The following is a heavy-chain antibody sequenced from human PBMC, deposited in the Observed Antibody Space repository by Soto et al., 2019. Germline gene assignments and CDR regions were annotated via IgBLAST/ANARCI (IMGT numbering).Heavy chain of an antibody. Sequence: EVQLVESGGGLVQPGRSLRLSCAAIGFTFEDHAMHWIRQVPGKGLEWVAGINWNSGITGYADSVKGRFTISRDNTNNALQLEMNSLKTEDTAFYYGAKGRGALTVVSNWFDPWGQGTLVTVSS. CDR2: INWNSGIT. CDR3: AKGRGALTVVSNWFDP. V-gene: IGHV3-9*01. D-gene: IGHD3-22*01. CDR1: GFTFEDHA. J-gene: IGHJ5*02.